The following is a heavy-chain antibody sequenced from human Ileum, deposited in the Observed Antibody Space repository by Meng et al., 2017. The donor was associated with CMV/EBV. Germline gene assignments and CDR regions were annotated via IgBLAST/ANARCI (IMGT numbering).Heavy chain of an antibody. Sequence: GESLKISCAASGIIVSRNDINWVRQASGKGLEWVSGLFRNDGTQYADSVKGRFTISRDNSKDTLYLQMTSLRAEDTAVYYCAKIHLARGTLAMDVWGQGTTVTVSS. CDR2: LFRNDGT. D-gene: IGHD1-1*01. CDR3: AKIHLARGTLAMDV. V-gene: IGHV3-53*01. CDR1: GIIVSRND. J-gene: IGHJ6*02.